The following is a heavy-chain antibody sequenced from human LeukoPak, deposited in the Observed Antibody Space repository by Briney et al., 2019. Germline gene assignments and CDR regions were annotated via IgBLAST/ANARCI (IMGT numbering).Heavy chain of an antibody. Sequence: GSSVKVSCKASGGTFSSYAISWVQQAPGQGLEWMGGIIPIFGTANYAQKFQGRVTITTDESTSTAYMELSSLRSEDTAVYYCARPAAVWDCSSTSCYTPLDYWGQGTLVTVSS. V-gene: IGHV1-69*05. D-gene: IGHD2-2*02. CDR1: GGTFSSYA. J-gene: IGHJ4*02. CDR3: ARPAAVWDCSSTSCYTPLDY. CDR2: IIPIFGTA.